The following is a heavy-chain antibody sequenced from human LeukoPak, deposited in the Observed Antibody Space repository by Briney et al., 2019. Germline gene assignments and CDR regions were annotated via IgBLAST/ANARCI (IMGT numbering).Heavy chain of an antibody. CDR3: ARNLITIFGVVIPAFAY. D-gene: IGHD3-3*01. J-gene: IGHJ4*02. V-gene: IGHV1-8*01. Sequence: GASVKVSCKASGYTFTSYDINWVRQATGQGLEWMGWMNPNSGNTGYAQKFQGRVTMTRNTSISTAYMELSSLRSEDTAVYYCARNLITIFGVVIPAFAYWGQGTLVTVSS. CDR1: GYTFTSYD. CDR2: MNPNSGNT.